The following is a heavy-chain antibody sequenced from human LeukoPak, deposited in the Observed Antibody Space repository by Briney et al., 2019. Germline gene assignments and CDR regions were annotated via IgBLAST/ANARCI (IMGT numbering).Heavy chain of an antibody. Sequence: PGGSLRLSCAASGFTFSSYAMSWVRQAPGKGLEWVSAISGSGGSTYYADSMKGRFTISRDNSKNTLYLQMNSLRAEDTAVYYCAKDFDDSSGSTFDYWGQGTLVTVSS. V-gene: IGHV3-23*01. CDR3: AKDFDDSSGSTFDY. CDR2: ISGSGGST. CDR1: GFTFSSYA. D-gene: IGHD3-22*01. J-gene: IGHJ4*02.